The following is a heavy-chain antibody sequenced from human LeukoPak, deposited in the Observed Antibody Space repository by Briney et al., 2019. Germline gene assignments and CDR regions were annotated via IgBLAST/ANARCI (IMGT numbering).Heavy chain of an antibody. Sequence: GGSLRLSCAASGFTFSSYAVNWVRQAPGKGLEWVSTISASGGNTYYPDSVEGRFTISRDNSKNTLYLQMSSLRAEDTAVYYCAKDAQDYYGNSGFYYDAFDIWGQGTMVTVSS. CDR2: ISASGGNT. D-gene: IGHD3-22*01. CDR1: GFTFSSYA. J-gene: IGHJ3*02. V-gene: IGHV3-23*01. CDR3: AKDAQDYYGNSGFYYDAFDI.